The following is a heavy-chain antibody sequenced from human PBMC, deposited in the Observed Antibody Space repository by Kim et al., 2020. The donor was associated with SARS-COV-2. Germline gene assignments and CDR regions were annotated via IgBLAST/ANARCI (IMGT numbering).Heavy chain of an antibody. CDR3: ARGSGYLNFDY. D-gene: IGHD5-12*01. J-gene: IGHJ4*02. CDR1: GFILSNYW. V-gene: IGHV3-74*01. CDR2: INYDATST. Sequence: GGSLRLSCGASGFILSNYWMHWVRQAPGKGLVWVSRINYDATSTAYADSVKGRFTISRDNAKNMLYLQMNSLRAEDTAVYYCARGSGYLNFDYWGQGTLVTVSS.